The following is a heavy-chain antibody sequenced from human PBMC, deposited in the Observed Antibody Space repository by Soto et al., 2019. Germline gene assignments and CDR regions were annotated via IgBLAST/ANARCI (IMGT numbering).Heavy chain of an antibody. V-gene: IGHV5-51*01. J-gene: IGHJ4*02. Sequence: GESLKISCKGVGYKFGSAWIGWVRQMPGKGLEWMGIIKPGTSDIRYSPSCRGHVTISADEAVSTAYLQWSSLKASDTAMYYCARQLSHICDSWGQRTLVTVSS. CDR2: IKPGTSDI. CDR3: ARQLSHICDS. D-gene: IGHD3-3*02. CDR1: GYKFGSAW.